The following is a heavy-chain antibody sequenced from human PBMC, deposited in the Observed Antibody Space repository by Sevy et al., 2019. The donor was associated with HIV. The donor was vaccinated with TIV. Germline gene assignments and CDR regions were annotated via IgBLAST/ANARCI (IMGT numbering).Heavy chain of an antibody. J-gene: IGHJ6*02. CDR2: INPNGGGT. CDR3: SRVIAMVRGANYGMDV. V-gene: IGHV1-2*02. CDR1: GYTFTGYY. Sequence: ASVKVSCKASGYTFTGYYMHWVRQAPGQGLEWMGWINPNGGGTNYAQKFQGRVTMTRDTSFSTAYMELSRLRSDDTAGYYCSRVIAMVRGANYGMDVWGQGTTVTVSS. D-gene: IGHD3-10*01.